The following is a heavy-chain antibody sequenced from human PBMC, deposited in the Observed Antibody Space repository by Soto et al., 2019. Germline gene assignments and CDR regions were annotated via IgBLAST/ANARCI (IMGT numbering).Heavy chain of an antibody. J-gene: IGHJ4*02. V-gene: IGHV3-13*01. CDR3: ARASYDSSGYHFDY. CDR2: IGTAGDT. Sequence: PGGSLRLSCAASGFTFSSYDMHWVRQATGKGLEWASAIGTAGDTYYPGSVKGRFTISRENAKNSLYLQMNSLRAGDTAVYYCARASYDSSGYHFDYWGQGTLVTVSS. CDR1: GFTFSSYD. D-gene: IGHD3-22*01.